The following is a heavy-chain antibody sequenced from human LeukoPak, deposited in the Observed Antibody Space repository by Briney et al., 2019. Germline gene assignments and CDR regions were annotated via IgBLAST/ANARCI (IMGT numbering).Heavy chain of an antibody. CDR3: DRGTPAVAGIDY. V-gene: IGHV3-30*04. D-gene: IGHD6-19*01. Sequence: GGSLRLSCAASGLTFSNYAMHWVRQAPGKGLEWVAVLAHDGGDRYFADSVKGRFTISRDNSKNTLYLQMSSLRAEDTALYYCDRGTPAVAGIDYWGQGTLVAVSS. CDR2: LAHDGGDR. J-gene: IGHJ4*02. CDR1: GLTFSNYA.